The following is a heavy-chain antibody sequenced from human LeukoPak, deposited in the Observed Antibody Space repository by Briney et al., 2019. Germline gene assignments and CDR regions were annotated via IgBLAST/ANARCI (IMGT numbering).Heavy chain of an antibody. V-gene: IGHV4-34*01. Sequence: PGGSLRLSCAASGFTFSSYAMSWIRQPPGKGLEWIGEINHSGSTNYNPSLKSRVTISVDTSKNQFSLKLSSVTAADTAVYYCARLHYYGSGSYGSYYYGMDVWGQGTTVTVSS. CDR1: GFTFSSYA. CDR3: ARLHYYGSGSYGSYYYGMDV. CDR2: INHSGST. D-gene: IGHD3-10*01. J-gene: IGHJ6*02.